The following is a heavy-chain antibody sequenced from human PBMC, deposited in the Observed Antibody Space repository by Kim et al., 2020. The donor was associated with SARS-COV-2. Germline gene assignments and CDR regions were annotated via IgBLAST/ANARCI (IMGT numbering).Heavy chain of an antibody. D-gene: IGHD2-2*01. CDR3: ARSRGSTYYFDY. J-gene: IGHJ4*02. V-gene: IGHV4-31*02. Sequence: YYNPSLKSRVTISVDTSKNQFSLKLSSVTAADTAVYYCARSRGSTYYFDYWGQGTLVTVSS.